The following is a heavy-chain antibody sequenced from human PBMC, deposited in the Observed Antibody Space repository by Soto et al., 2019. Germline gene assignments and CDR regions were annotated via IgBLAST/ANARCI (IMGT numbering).Heavy chain of an antibody. Sequence: PSGPISLTCAAYGGSFYGYWCTWIRQHPGKGMEWIGEINHSGSTNYNPSLKSRVTISVDTSKNQFSLKLSSVTAADTAVYYCARAVTRTTGIHNDYWGQGTLVTVSS. V-gene: IGHV4-34*01. CDR3: ARAVTRTTGIHNDY. CDR2: INHSGST. CDR1: GGSFYGYW. J-gene: IGHJ4*02. D-gene: IGHD4-4*01.